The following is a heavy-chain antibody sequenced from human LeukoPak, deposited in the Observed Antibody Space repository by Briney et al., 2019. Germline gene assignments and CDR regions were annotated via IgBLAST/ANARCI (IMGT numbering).Heavy chain of an antibody. CDR2: IYYSGST. CDR1: GGSIGSSSYY. Sequence: SETLSLTCTISGGSIGSSSYYWGWIRQPPGKGLEWIGSIYYSGSTHYNPSLKSRVTISVDTSKNQFSLKLSSVTAADTAVYYCARNGTVTVAGTKFNYFDYWGQGTLVTVSS. V-gene: IGHV4-39*01. J-gene: IGHJ4*02. CDR3: ARNGTVTVAGTKFNYFDY. D-gene: IGHD6-19*01.